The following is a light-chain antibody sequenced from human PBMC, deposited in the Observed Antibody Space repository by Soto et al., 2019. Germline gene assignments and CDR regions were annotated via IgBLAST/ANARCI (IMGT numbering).Light chain of an antibody. V-gene: IGKV3-15*01. Sequence: EIVMTQSPATLSVSPGERATLSCRASQSVSNNLSWYQQKPGQAPRLLIYAASTRTTGIPARFSGSGSGTEFAVTISSLKSEDFAVYYCEQHNNGTSYTFGRGTKLEIK. CDR3: EQHNNGTSYT. J-gene: IGKJ2*01. CDR2: AAS. CDR1: QSVSNN.